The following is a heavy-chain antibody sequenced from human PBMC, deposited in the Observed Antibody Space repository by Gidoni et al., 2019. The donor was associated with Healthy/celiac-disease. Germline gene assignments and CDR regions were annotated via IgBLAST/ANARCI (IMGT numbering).Heavy chain of an antibody. Sequence: QVQLQESGPGLVKPSETLSLTCTVSGGSISSYYWSWIRQPPGKGLEWIGYIYYSGSTNYNPSLKSRVTISVDTSKNQFSLKLSSVTAADTAVYYCARGGGIQLWLGYWGQGTLVTVSS. V-gene: IGHV4-59*01. CDR1: GGSISSYY. J-gene: IGHJ4*02. CDR3: ARGGGIQLWLGY. CDR2: IYYSGST. D-gene: IGHD5-18*01.